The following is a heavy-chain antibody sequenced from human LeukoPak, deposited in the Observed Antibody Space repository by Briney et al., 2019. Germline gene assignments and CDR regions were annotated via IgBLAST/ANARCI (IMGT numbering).Heavy chain of an antibody. CDR1: GITFTTYA. CDR3: AELGITMIGGV. J-gene: IGHJ6*04. CDR2: ISSSGSTI. D-gene: IGHD3-10*02. V-gene: IGHV3-48*03. Sequence: GGSLRLSCAASGITFTTYAMNWVRQAPGKGLEWVSYISSSGSTIYYADSVKGRFTISRDNAKNSLYLQMNSLRAEDTAVYYCAELGITMIGGVWGKGTTVTISS.